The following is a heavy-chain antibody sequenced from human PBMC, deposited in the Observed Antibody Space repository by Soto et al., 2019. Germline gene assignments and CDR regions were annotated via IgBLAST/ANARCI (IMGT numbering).Heavy chain of an antibody. CDR1: GFTVSSNY. CDR2: IYSGGST. Sequence: GGSLRLSCAASGFTVSSNYMSWVRQAPGKGLEWVSVIYSGGSTYYADSVKGRFTISRHNSKNTLYLQMNSLRAEDTAVYYCARGGHLGDYYYYMDVWGKGTTVTVSS. V-gene: IGHV3-53*04. CDR3: ARGGHLGDYYYYMDV. J-gene: IGHJ6*03. D-gene: IGHD3-16*01.